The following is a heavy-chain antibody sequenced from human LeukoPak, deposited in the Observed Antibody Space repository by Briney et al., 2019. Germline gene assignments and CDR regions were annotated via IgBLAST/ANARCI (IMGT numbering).Heavy chain of an antibody. D-gene: IGHD5-24*01. CDR1: GFTFSSYG. Sequence: GRSLRLSCAASGFTFSSYGMHWVRQAPGKGLEWVAVIWYGGSNKYYADSVKGRFTISRDNSKNTLYLQMNSLRAEDTAVYYCARDFRDGYTSYFDYWGQGTLVTVSS. CDR2: IWYGGSNK. V-gene: IGHV3-33*01. CDR3: ARDFRDGYTSYFDY. J-gene: IGHJ4*02.